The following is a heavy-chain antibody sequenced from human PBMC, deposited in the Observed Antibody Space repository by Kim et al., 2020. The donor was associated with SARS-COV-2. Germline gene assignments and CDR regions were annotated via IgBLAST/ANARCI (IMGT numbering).Heavy chain of an antibody. CDR3: ARGLTMVRGVIWFDP. D-gene: IGHD3-10*01. Sequence: PPLKSRVTISVDTSKNQFSRKLSSVTAADTAVYYCARGLTMVRGVIWFDPWGQGTLVTVSS. J-gene: IGHJ5*02. V-gene: IGHV4-34*01.